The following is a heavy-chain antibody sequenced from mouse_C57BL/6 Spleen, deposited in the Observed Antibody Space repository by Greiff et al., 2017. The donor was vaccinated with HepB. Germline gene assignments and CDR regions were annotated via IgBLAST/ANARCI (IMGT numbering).Heavy chain of an antibody. CDR1: GYAFSSSW. CDR3: ARGGGNWSPWFAY. J-gene: IGHJ3*01. V-gene: IGHV1-82*01. CDR2: IYPGDGDT. Sequence: QVTLKVSGPELVKPGASVKISCKASGYAFSSSWMNWVKQRPGKGLEWIGRIYPGDGDTNYNEKFKSKATLTVDKSSSTAYMQLSSLTSEDSAVYYCARGGGNWSPWFAYWGQGTLVTVSA. D-gene: IGHD2-1*01.